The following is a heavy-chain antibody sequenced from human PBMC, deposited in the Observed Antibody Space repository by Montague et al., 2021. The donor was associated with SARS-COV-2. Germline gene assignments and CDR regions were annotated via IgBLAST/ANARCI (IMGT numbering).Heavy chain of an antibody. D-gene: IGHD1-1*01. J-gene: IGHJ4*02. CDR1: GDSISSSSYN. CDR3: TRHVHMTWPEPSPGFDY. Sequence: SETLSLTCTVSGDSISSSSYNWGWIRQPPRKRLEWIGSVHYSGRPYYNPSLKSRVIIYVDTSKNQLSLKLSSATAADTAVYYCTRHVHMTWPEPSPGFDYWGQGTLVTVSS. V-gene: IGHV4-39*01. CDR2: VHYSGRP.